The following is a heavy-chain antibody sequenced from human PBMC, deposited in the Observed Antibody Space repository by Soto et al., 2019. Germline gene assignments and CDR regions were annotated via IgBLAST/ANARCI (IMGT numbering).Heavy chain of an antibody. CDR3: ARAYYDFWSGYTPPKSYYYYMDV. CDR2: IYYSGST. V-gene: IGHV4-59*01. Sequence: ETLSLTCTVSGGSISSYYWSWIRQPPGKGLEWIGYIYYSGSTNYNPSLKSRVTISVDTSKNQFSLKLSSVTAADTAVYYCARAYYDFWSGYTPPKSYYYYMDVWGKGTTVTVSS. J-gene: IGHJ6*03. CDR1: GGSISSYY. D-gene: IGHD3-3*01.